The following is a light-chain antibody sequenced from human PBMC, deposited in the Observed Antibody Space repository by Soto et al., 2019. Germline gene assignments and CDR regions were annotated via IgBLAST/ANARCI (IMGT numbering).Light chain of an antibody. J-gene: IGLJ3*02. V-gene: IGLV2-14*03. CDR1: SSDVGGYNY. CDR3: SSYTSSSTWV. Sequence: QSVLTQPASVSGSPGQSITISCAGTSSDVGGYNYVSWYQHHPGKAPKLMIYDVSNRPSGVSNRFSGSKSGNTASLTISGLQAEDEAYYYCSSYTSSSTWVFGGGTKLTVL. CDR2: DVS.